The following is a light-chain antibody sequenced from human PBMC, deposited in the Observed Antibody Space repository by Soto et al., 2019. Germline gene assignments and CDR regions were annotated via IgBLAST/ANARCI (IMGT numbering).Light chain of an antibody. J-gene: IGKJ5*01. CDR3: QQYNSWPIT. Sequence: EIVLTRSPATLSVSPGERATLSCRASQSVSGDLAWYHHKPGQAPRLLIYDASTRALDTPARFAGSGAGTEFTLTISSLQSEDFAVYFCQQYNSWPITFGQGTRLEIK. V-gene: IGKV3-15*01. CDR1: QSVSGD. CDR2: DAS.